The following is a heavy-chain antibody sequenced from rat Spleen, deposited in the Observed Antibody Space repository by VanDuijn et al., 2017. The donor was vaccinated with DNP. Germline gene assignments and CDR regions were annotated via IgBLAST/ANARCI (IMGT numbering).Heavy chain of an antibody. V-gene: IGHV5-20*01. CDR2: ISSDGYSA. CDR3: TTLITFMSG. D-gene: IGHD1-1*01. J-gene: IGHJ4*01. CDR1: GLTFSHYG. Sequence: EVQVVQSGGGLVQPGRSLKLSCAVSGLTFSHYGMAWVRQAPKEGLEWVATISSDGYSAYYRDSVKGRFTISRDNAKSSLFLQMDSLRSEDTATYYCTTLITFMSGWSQGTSVTVSS.